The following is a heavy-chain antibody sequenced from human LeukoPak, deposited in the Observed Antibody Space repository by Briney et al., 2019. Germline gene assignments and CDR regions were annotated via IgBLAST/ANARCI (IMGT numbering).Heavy chain of an antibody. CDR2: IYPGDSDT. D-gene: IGHD2-15*01. CDR1: GYSFTSYW. J-gene: IGHJ4*02. CDR3: ARQFRYCSGGSCYGDYFDY. V-gene: IGHV5-51*01. Sequence: GESLKISCQGSGYSFTSYWIGWVRQMPGKGLEWMGIIYPGDSDTRYSPSFQGQVTISADKSISTAYLQWSSLKASDTAMYYCARQFRYCSGGSCYGDYFDYWGQGTLVTVSS.